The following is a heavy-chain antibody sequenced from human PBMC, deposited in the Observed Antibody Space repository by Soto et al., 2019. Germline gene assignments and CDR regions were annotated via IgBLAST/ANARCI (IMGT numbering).Heavy chain of an antibody. J-gene: IGHJ4*02. V-gene: IGHV4-38-2*01. CDR3: ARARIVVAGTIVDY. Sequence: SETLSLTCAVSGYSLTSGYYCGWIRQPPGKGLEWIGSIYHSGDTYYNPSLKSRVTTSVDTSKNHFSLKLTSVTAADTAVYYCARARIVVAGTIVDYWGQGTLVTVSS. CDR1: GYSLTSGYY. CDR2: IYHSGDT. D-gene: IGHD6-19*01.